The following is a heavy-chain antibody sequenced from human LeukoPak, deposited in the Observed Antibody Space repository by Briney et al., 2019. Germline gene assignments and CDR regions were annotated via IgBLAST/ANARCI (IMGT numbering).Heavy chain of an antibody. J-gene: IGHJ4*02. Sequence: PGRSLRLSCAASGFTFSSYWMSWVRQAPGKGLEWVANIKQDGSEKYYVDSEKGRFTISRDNAKNSLYLQMNSLRAEDTAVYYCARESNSGYDLDFDYWGQGTLVTVSS. CDR3: ARESNSGYDLDFDY. CDR2: IKQDGSEK. V-gene: IGHV3-7*01. CDR1: GFTFSSYW. D-gene: IGHD5-12*01.